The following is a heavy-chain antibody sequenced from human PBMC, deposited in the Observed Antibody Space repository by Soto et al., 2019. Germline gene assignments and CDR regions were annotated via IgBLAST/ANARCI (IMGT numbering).Heavy chain of an antibody. CDR1: GFTFSSYA. Sequence: GGSLRLSCAASGFTFSSYAMSWVRQAPGKGLEWVSAISGSGGSTYYADSVMGRFTISRDNSKNTLYLQMNSLRAEDTAVYYCAKDRDGYNSYWDYWGQGTLVTVSS. CDR2: ISGSGGST. V-gene: IGHV3-23*01. CDR3: AKDRDGYNSYWDY. J-gene: IGHJ4*02. D-gene: IGHD5-12*01.